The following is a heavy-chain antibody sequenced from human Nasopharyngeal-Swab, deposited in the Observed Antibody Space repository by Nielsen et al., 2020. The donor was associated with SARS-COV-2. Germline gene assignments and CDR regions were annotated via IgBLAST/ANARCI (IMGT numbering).Heavy chain of an antibody. CDR3: ARSCRVVTAIRFAFDI. J-gene: IGHJ3*02. V-gene: IGHV4-34*01. D-gene: IGHD2-21*02. Sequence: WIRQPPGKGLEWIGEINHSGSTNYNPSLKSRVTISVDTSKNQFSLKLSSVTAADTAVYYCARSCRVVTAIRFAFDIWGQGTMVTVS. CDR2: INHSGST.